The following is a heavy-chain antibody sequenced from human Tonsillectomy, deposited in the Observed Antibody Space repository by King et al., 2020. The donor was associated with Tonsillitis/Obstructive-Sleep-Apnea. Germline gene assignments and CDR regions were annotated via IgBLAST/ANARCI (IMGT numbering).Heavy chain of an antibody. CDR3: SRVPYGGGYYYGHRRGYFDL. Sequence: VQLVETGGGLVKPGGSLRLSCAASGFTFSSYSMNWVRQAPGKGLEWVSSISSSSRYIYYADSVKGRFTLYRDNTKNSLYLQKKSLRAEDTAVYYCSRVPYGGGYYYGHRRGYFDLWGRGPLVTVSS. V-gene: IGHV3-21*01. J-gene: IGHJ2*01. CDR2: ISSSSRYI. CDR1: GFTFSSYS. D-gene: IGHD3-22*01.